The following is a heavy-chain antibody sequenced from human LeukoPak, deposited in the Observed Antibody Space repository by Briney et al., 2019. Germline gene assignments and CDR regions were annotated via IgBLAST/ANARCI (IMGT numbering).Heavy chain of an antibody. J-gene: IGHJ4*02. CDR1: GGSFSGYY. D-gene: IGHD3-22*01. CDR2: INHSGST. Sequence: SETLSLTCAVYGGSFSGYYWSWIRQPPGRGLEWIGEINHSGSTNYNPSLKSRVTISVDTSKNQFSLKLSSVTAADTAVYYCARGGYYYYDSSGYYPAQYYFDYWGQGTLVTVSS. CDR3: ARGGYYYYDSSGYYPAQYYFDY. V-gene: IGHV4-34*01.